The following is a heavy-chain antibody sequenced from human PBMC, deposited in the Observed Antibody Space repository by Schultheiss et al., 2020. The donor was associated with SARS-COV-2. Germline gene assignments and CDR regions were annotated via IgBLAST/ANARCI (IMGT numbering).Heavy chain of an antibody. CDR1: GFTFSDYY. CDR2: ISGSGGTT. D-gene: IGHD3-3*01. J-gene: IGHJ4*02. CDR3: VKDTIFGSDRDY. Sequence: GGSLRLSCAASGFTFSDYYMSWVRQAPGKGLEWVSTISGSGGTTFYADSVKGRFTISRHNSKNTLYLQMSSLRAEDTAVYYCVKDTIFGSDRDYWGQGTLVTVSS. V-gene: IGHV3-23*01.